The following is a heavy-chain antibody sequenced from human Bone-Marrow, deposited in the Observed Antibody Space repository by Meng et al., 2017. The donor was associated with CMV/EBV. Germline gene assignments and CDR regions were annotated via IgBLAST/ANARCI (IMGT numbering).Heavy chain of an antibody. Sequence: GGSLRLSCAASGFTFSSYSMNWVRQAPGKGLEWVSYISSSSSTIYYADSVKGRFTISRDNAKNSLHLQMNSLRAEDTAVYYCASVPVDTAMVRGYYYGMDVWGQGTTVTVSS. CDR3: ASVPVDTAMVRGYYYGMDV. V-gene: IGHV3-48*04. J-gene: IGHJ6*02. D-gene: IGHD5-18*01. CDR1: GFTFSSYS. CDR2: ISSSSSTI.